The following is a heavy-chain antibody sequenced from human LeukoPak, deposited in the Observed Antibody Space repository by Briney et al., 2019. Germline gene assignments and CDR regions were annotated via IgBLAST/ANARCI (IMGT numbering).Heavy chain of an antibody. V-gene: IGHV1-2*02. Sequence: GASVKVSCKTSGYTFTDYYIHWVRQAPGQGLEWMGWFNPNSGGTKFAQKFQGRVTMTRDTSISTGYMELSRLRFDDTAVYYCARSVGATMRKNLYFDYWGQGTLVTVSS. J-gene: IGHJ4*02. CDR1: GYTFTDYY. D-gene: IGHD1-26*01. CDR2: FNPNSGGT. CDR3: ARSVGATMRKNLYFDY.